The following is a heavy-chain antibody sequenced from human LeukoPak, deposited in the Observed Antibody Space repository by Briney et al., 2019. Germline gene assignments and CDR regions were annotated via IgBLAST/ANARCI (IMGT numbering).Heavy chain of an antibody. CDR3: ARDRGTWNDDGFDY. V-gene: IGHV4-4*07. D-gene: IGHD1-1*01. CDR1: GGSISSYY. J-gene: IGHJ4*02. CDR2: IYICGST. Sequence: SETLSLTCTVSGGSISSYYWSWIRQPAGKGLEWMGRIYICGSTNYNPSLKSQVTMSVDTSKNQFSLKLSSVTAADTAVYYCARDRGTWNDDGFDYWGQGTLVTVSS.